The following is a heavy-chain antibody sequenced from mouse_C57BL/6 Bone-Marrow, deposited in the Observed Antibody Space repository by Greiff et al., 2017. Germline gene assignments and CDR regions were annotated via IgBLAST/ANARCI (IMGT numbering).Heavy chain of an antibody. J-gene: IGHJ3*01. CDR1: GFSLTSYG. CDR2: IWSGGIT. CDR3: ARTFAY. Sequence: QVQLQQSGPGLVQPSQSLSITCTASGFSLTSYGVHWVRQSPGKGLEWLGVIWSGGITDYNAAFISRLSISKDNSKSQVFFKMNSLQADDTAIYYYARTFAYWGQGTLVTVSA. V-gene: IGHV2-2*01.